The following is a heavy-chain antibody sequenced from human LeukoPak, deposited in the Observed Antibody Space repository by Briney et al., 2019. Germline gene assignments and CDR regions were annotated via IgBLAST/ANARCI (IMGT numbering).Heavy chain of an antibody. V-gene: IGHV3-23*01. CDR1: GFTFSSYA. J-gene: IGHJ4*02. CDR2: ISGSGGST. CDR3: ANLAGATRDPPQRPSGTDY. Sequence: GGSLRLSCAASGFTFSSYAMSWVRQAPGKGLEWVSAISGSGGSTYYADSVKGRFTISRDNSKNTLYLQMNSLRAEDTAVYYCANLAGATRDPPQRPSGTDYWGQGTLVTVSS. D-gene: IGHD1-26*01.